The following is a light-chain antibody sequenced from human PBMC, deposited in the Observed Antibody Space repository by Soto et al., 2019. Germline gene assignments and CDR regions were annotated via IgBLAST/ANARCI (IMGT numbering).Light chain of an antibody. J-gene: IGLJ2*01. V-gene: IGLV1-44*01. Sequence: QSVLTQAPSASVTPGQRVTISCSGSSSNIGSNTVSLYQQVPGTAPKLLIYSNDQRPSGVPDRFSGSKSGTSASLAIGGLQSEDEADYYCAAWDGSLNGWVFGGGTKLTVL. CDR2: SND. CDR3: AAWDGSLNGWV. CDR1: SSNIGSNT.